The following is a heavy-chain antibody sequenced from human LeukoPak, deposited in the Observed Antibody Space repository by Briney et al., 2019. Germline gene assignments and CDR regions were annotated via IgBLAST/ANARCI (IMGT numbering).Heavy chain of an antibody. CDR2: INPQGDIT. CDR3: ARPSYCVADNCGYWLDP. CDR1: GGTFSSYA. V-gene: IGHV1-69*04. Sequence: ASVKVSCKASGGTFSSYAISWVRQAPGQGLEWMGTINPQGDITNYAQRFQGRITLTEDTSTSTVYMELSSLTSEDTAVYYCARPSYCVADNCGYWLDPWGPGTLVTVSS. J-gene: IGHJ5*02. D-gene: IGHD2-21*01.